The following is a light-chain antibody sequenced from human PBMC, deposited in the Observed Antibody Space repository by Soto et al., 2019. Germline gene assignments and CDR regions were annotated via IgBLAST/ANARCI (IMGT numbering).Light chain of an antibody. Sequence: AAQLTQSPSSLSASVGDRVTMSCRASQGIGNALAWYQQKPGKAPKVLIYDASSLKSGVPSRFSGSGSGTDFTLTISSLQPEDFATYYCQQSYSTPITFGQGTRLEIK. J-gene: IGKJ5*01. V-gene: IGKV1-13*02. CDR3: QQSYSTPIT. CDR2: DAS. CDR1: QGIGNA.